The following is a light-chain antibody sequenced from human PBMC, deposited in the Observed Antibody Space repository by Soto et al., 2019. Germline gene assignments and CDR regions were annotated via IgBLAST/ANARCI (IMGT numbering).Light chain of an antibody. Sequence: DIQMTQSPSSRSASAGDRITITCQASQDISTYLTWYQQKPGNAPKLLIYDASNLETGVPSRFSGSGSGTDFTFTISSLQPEDIATYYCQQYKSLPYTFVRGTEVEIK. J-gene: IGKJ2*01. CDR3: QQYKSLPYT. CDR1: QDISTY. CDR2: DAS. V-gene: IGKV1-33*01.